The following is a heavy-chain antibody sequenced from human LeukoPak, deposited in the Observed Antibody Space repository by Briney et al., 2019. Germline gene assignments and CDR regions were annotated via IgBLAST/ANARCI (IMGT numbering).Heavy chain of an antibody. CDR2: INHSGST. D-gene: IGHD5-12*01. J-gene: IGHJ4*02. V-gene: IGHV4-34*01. Sequence: SETLSLTCAVYGGSFSGYYWSWIRQPPGKGLEWIGEINHSGSTNYNPSPKSRVTISVDTSKNQFSLKLSSVTAADTAVYYCARVATIRGPFDYWGQGTLVTVSS. CDR3: ARVATIRGPFDY. CDR1: GGSFSGYY.